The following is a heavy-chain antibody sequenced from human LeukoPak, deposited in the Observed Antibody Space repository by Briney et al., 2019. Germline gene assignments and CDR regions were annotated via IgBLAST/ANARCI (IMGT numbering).Heavy chain of an antibody. Sequence: GGSLRLSCAASGFTFSSYAMSWVRQAPGKGLEWVSSISNSGGSACYADSVKGRFTISRDNSKNTLYLQMSSLRAEDTAVYYCANQYYYGSGSYFYYFDYWGQGTLVTVSS. J-gene: IGHJ4*02. D-gene: IGHD3-10*01. CDR3: ANQYYYGSGSYFYYFDY. CDR2: ISNSGGSA. CDR1: GFTFSSYA. V-gene: IGHV3-23*01.